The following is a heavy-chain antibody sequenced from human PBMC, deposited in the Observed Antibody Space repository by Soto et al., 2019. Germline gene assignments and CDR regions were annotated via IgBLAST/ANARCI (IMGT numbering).Heavy chain of an antibody. V-gene: IGHV4-4*07. D-gene: IGHD6-13*01. Sequence: PSETLSLTSTFSGGSISSYYCSWIRQPAGKGLEWIGRIYTSGSTNYNPSLKSRVTMSVDTSKNQFSLKLSSVTAADTAVYYCAGAAAGTRVYYYYGMDVWGQGTTVTVSS. J-gene: IGHJ6*02. CDR1: GGSISSYY. CDR3: AGAAAGTRVYYYYGMDV. CDR2: IYTSGST.